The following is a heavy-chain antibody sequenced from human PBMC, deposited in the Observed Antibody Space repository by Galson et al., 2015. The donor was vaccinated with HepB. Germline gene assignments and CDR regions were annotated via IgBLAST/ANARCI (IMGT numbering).Heavy chain of an antibody. V-gene: IGHV3-23*01. J-gene: IGHJ4*02. D-gene: IGHD6-13*01. CDR3: AKHRSSWYGGCEF. CDR1: GFTFSSYA. CDR2: ISGSGSST. Sequence: SLRLSCAASGFTFSSYAMSWVRQAPGKGLEWVPSISGSGSSTSYADSVKGRFTISRDNSKSTLDLQMNSLRAEDTAVYYCAKHRSSWYGGCEFWGQGTLVTVSS.